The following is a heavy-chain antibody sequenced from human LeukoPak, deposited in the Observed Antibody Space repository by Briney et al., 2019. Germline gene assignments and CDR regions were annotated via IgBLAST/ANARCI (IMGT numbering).Heavy chain of an antibody. CDR1: GFTFSSYE. CDR2: ISSSAGTI. CDR3: VRLVVERYYYHGMDV. J-gene: IGHJ6*02. V-gene: IGHV3-48*03. D-gene: IGHD6-19*01. Sequence: GGSLRLSCAASGFTFSSYEMNWVRQAPGKGLEWVSYISSSAGTIYYADSVKGRFTISRDNAKNSLYLQMNSLRAEDTAVYYCVRLVVERYYYHGMDVWGQGTTVTVSS.